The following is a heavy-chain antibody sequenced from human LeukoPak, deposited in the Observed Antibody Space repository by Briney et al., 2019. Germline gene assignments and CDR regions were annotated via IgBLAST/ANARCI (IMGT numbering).Heavy chain of an antibody. D-gene: IGHD6-13*01. CDR1: GGSFSGYY. CDR3: ARDSKTDDY. CDR2: IYYSGST. Sequence: KPSETLSLTCAVYGGSFSGYYWSWIRQPPGKGLEWIGNIYYSGSTYYNPSLKSRVTISVDTSKNQFSLKLSSVTAADTAVYYCARDSKTDDYWGQGTLVTVSS. J-gene: IGHJ4*02. V-gene: IGHV4-34*01.